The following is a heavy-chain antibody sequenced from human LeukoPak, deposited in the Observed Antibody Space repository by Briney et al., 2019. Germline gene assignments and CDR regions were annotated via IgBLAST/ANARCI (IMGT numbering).Heavy chain of an antibody. Sequence: GGSLRLSCAASGFSVSNNYMNWVRQAPGKGLEWVSYISSSGSTIYYADSVKGRFTISRDNAKNSLYLQMNSLRAEDTAVYYCAELGITMIGGVWGKGTTVTISS. D-gene: IGHD3-10*02. J-gene: IGHJ6*04. CDR3: AELGITMIGGV. V-gene: IGHV3-11*04. CDR1: GFSVSNNY. CDR2: ISSSGSTI.